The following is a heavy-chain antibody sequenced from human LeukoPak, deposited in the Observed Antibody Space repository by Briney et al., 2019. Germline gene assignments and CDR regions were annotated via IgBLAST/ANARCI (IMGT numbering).Heavy chain of an antibody. CDR3: AKDRRNDFDY. CDR1: GFTFSSYA. D-gene: IGHD1-14*01. Sequence: PGGSLRLSCAASGFTFSSYAMSWVRQAPGKGQEWVSGISWNSGSIGYADSVKGRFTISRDNAKNSLYLQMNSLRGDDTALYYCAKDRRNDFDYWGQGTLVTVSS. V-gene: IGHV3-9*01. J-gene: IGHJ4*02. CDR2: ISWNSGSI.